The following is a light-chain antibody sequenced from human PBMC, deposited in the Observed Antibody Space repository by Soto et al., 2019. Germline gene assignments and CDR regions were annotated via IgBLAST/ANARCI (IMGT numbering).Light chain of an antibody. Sequence: DIQMTQSPSSLSASVGDRVTISCRASQTIIRYLNWYQQKPGKAPKLLIYAASSFESGVPSRFSGSGSGTDFTLTISSLQPDDFATYYCQQSYNTLTFGPGTTVDVK. CDR1: QTIIRY. CDR2: AAS. V-gene: IGKV1-39*01. J-gene: IGKJ3*01. CDR3: QQSYNTLT.